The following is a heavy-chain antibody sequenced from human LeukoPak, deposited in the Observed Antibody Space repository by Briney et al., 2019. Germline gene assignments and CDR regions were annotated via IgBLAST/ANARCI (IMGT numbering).Heavy chain of an antibody. CDR3: ASVLSRRSSGVDS. J-gene: IGHJ4*02. CDR2: VNTENGET. Sequence: ASVKVSCKASGYTFSRHDIAWVRQAPGQGLEWMGWVNTENGETKYAHNVQGRVAMTADTTTNSAYMELRSLRSDDTAKYYCASVLSRRSSGVDSWGQGTLVTVS. D-gene: IGHD3-10*01. CDR1: GYTFSRHD. V-gene: IGHV1-18*01.